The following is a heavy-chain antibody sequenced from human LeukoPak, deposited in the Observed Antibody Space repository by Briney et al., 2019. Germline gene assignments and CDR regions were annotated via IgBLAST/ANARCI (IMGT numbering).Heavy chain of an antibody. Sequence: PGGSLRLSCAASGFTFSDNYMSWLRQAPGRGLEWVSYISGSTTDTNYADSVRGRFTVSRDNAKNALYLQMDSLTVEDTAIYYCIKNTRTPTYWGQGVLVTVSS. CDR3: IKNTRTPTY. D-gene: IGHD1-14*01. J-gene: IGHJ4*02. CDR2: ISGSTTDT. V-gene: IGHV3-11*06. CDR1: GFTFSDNY.